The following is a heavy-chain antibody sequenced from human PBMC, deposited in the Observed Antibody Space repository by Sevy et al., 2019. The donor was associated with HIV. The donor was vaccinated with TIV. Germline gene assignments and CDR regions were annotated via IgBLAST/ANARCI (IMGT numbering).Heavy chain of an antibody. V-gene: IGHV3-23*01. J-gene: IGHJ3*02. D-gene: IGHD2-2*03. Sequence: GGSLRLSCAASGLTLSNYVMTWVRQAPGKGVEWVSTVSDSAINTYYADSVRGRFTISRDNSKNTLYLQMNYLRAEDTALYYCAKLDHDAFHIWGQGTLVTVSS. CDR3: AKLDHDAFHI. CDR2: VSDSAINT. CDR1: GLTLSNYV.